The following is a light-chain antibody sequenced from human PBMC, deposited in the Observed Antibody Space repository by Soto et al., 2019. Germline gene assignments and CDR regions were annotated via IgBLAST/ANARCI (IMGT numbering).Light chain of an antibody. Sequence: EIVLTQSPGTLSLSPGERATISCRASQSVAKNYLAWYQQTPDQAHRLLMYDASKGATGVPDRFSGSASGTDFILTISRLEPDDFAAYFWSQYPSPPRTFGGGTKVEIK. V-gene: IGKV3-20*01. J-gene: IGKJ4*01. CDR3: SQYPSPPRT. CDR2: DAS. CDR1: QSVAKNY.